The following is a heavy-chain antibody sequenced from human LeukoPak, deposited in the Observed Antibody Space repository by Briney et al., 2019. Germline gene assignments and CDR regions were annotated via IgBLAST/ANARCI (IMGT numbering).Heavy chain of an antibody. J-gene: IGHJ5*02. CDR3: ARVANNWFDP. Sequence: SETLSLTCTVSGSSISSYYWSWTRQPAGKGLEWIGRIYTSGSTKYNPSLMSRVTMSLDTSKNQFSLKLTSVTAADTAVYYCARVANNWFDPWGRGTLVTVSS. CDR2: IYTSGST. CDR1: GSSISSYY. V-gene: IGHV4-4*07.